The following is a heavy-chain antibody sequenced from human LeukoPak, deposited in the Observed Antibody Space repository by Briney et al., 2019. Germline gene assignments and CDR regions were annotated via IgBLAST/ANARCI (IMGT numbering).Heavy chain of an antibody. Sequence: GGSLRLSCAASGFTFSSYWMSWVRQAPGKGLKWVANIKQDGSEKYYVDSVKGRFTISRDNAKNSLYLQMNSLRAEDTAVYYCARGPQGATLRPYYYYYYMDVWGKGTTVSVSS. D-gene: IGHD5-24*01. CDR1: GFTFSSYW. V-gene: IGHV3-7*01. CDR2: IKQDGSEK. CDR3: ARGPQGATLRPYYYYYYMDV. J-gene: IGHJ6*03.